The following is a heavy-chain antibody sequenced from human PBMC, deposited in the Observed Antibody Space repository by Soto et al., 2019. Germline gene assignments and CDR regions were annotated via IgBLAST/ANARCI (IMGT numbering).Heavy chain of an antibody. D-gene: IGHD2-15*01. CDR3: ARGDRGGSVSPASYYYSGLDV. CDR2: VSAGGDMT. J-gene: IGHJ6*02. V-gene: IGHV3-23*01. Sequence: DVQVLESGGDLVQPGGSLRLSCAASGFTFNSYAMSCVRQAPGKGLEWVSSVSAGGDMTYYSDSVKGRFTISRDNSNNALFLQMNSLRIEDTALYYCARGDRGGSVSPASYYYSGLDVWGQGTTVTV. CDR1: GFTFNSYA.